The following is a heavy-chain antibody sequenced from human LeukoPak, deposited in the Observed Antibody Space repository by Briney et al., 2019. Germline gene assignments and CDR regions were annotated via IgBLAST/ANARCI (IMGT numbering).Heavy chain of an antibody. CDR3: ARAELLSPFDY. J-gene: IGHJ4*02. D-gene: IGHD3-10*01. V-gene: IGHV4-59*13. CDR1: GGSISSYY. CDR2: IYYSGST. Sequence: SETLSLTCTVSGGSISSYYWSWLRQPPGKGLEWIGYIYYSGSTNYNPSLKSRVTISVDTSKNQFSLKLSSVTAADTAVYYCARAELLSPFDYWGQGTLVTVSS.